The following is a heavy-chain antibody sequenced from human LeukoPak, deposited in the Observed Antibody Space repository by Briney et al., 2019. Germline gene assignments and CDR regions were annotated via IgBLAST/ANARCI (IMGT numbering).Heavy chain of an antibody. D-gene: IGHD3-22*01. CDR1: GYSISSGYY. V-gene: IGHV4-61*01. J-gene: IGHJ4*02. CDR3: AREGYFDTSGYFEY. CDR2: IYYSGGT. Sequence: PSETLSLTCTVSGYSISSGYYWGWIRQPPGKGLEWIGYIYYSGGTNYNPSLKSRVTISVDKSNNRFSLKLSAVTAADSAIYYCAREGYFDTSGYFEYWGQGILVTVSP.